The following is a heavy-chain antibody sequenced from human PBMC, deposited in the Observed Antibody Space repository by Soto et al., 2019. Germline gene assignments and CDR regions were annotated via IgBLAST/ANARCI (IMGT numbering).Heavy chain of an antibody. D-gene: IGHD2-2*01. V-gene: IGHV3-73*01. CDR2: IRSKANSYAT. CDR1: GFTFSGSA. J-gene: IGHJ6*03. Sequence: GGSLRLSCAASGFTFSGSAMHWVRQASGKGLEWVGRIRSKANSYATAYAASVKGRFTISRDDSKNTAYLQMNSLKTEDTAVYYCTRHIMGYCSSTSCYGVYYYYMDVWGKGTTVTVSS. CDR3: TRHIMGYCSSTSCYGVYYYYMDV.